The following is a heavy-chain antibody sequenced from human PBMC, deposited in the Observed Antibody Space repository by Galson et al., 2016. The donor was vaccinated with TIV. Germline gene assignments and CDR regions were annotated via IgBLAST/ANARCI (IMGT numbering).Heavy chain of an antibody. CDR1: KFTFDDYA. D-gene: IGHD3-10*01. CDR3: AKDSGAGTYFIPYYLDS. J-gene: IGHJ4*02. CDR2: ISWNGGKI. Sequence: SLRLSCAASKFTFDDYAMHWVRQAPGKGLEWVSGISWNGGKIDYADSVKGRFTIPRDNADNSLYLEMKSLRPEDTALYYCAKDSGAGTYFIPYYLDSWGQGTLVTVSS. V-gene: IGHV3-9*01.